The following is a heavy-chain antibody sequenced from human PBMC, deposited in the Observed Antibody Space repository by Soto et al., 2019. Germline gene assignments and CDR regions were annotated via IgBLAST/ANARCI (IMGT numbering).Heavy chain of an antibody. CDR2: ISGGGGST. Sequence: EVQLLESGGGLVQPGGSLRLSCAASGFTFSSYAMSWVRQAPGKGLEWVSAISGGGGSTYYADSVKGRFTISRDNSKNTLYLQMNSLRAEDTAVYYCAKDGEQSYYYYYYGMDVWGQGTTVTVSS. J-gene: IGHJ6*02. D-gene: IGHD6-19*01. CDR1: GFTFSSYA. CDR3: AKDGEQSYYYYYYGMDV. V-gene: IGHV3-23*01.